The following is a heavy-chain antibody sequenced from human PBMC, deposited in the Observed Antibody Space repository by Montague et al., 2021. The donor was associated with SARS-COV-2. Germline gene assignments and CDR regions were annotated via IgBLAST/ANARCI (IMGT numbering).Heavy chain of an antibody. J-gene: IGHJ4*02. V-gene: IGHV4-59*13. CDR1: GGSISSCY. CDR3: AGERDYRRNFDF. D-gene: IGHD4-17*01. Sequence: SETLSLTCTVSGGSISSCYWSWIRQTPGKGLEWIAYIYKNENSNYNPSLKSRVAISLDTSRSQIYLNMTSVTAADTAMYFCAGERDYRRNFDFWGQGALVSVS. CDR2: IYKNENS.